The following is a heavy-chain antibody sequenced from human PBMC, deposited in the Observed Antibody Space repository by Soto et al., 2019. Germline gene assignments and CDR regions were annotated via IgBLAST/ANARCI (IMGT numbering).Heavy chain of an antibody. CDR2: IRSKAYGGTT. CDR1: GFTFGDYA. CDR3: AEHVAETFHGTFDY. D-gene: IGHD1-1*01. Sequence: GGSLRLSCTASGFTFGDYAMTWFRQAPGKGLEWVGFIRSKAYGGTTEYAASVKGRFTISRDDSKSIAYLQMSSLRAEDTAVYYCAEHVAETFHGTFDYWGQGTLVTVSS. J-gene: IGHJ4*02. V-gene: IGHV3-49*03.